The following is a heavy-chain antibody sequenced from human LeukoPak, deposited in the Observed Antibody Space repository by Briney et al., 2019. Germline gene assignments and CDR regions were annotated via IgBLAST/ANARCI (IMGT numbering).Heavy chain of an antibody. Sequence: PSETLSLTCTVSGGSISSSSYYWGWIRQPPGKGLEWIGSIYYSGSTYYNPSLKSRVTISVDTSKNQFSLKLSSVTAADTAVYYCARRRGYGRDYWGQGTLVTVSS. V-gene: IGHV4-39*07. CDR2: IYYSGST. D-gene: IGHD5-18*01. CDR1: GGSISSSSYY. J-gene: IGHJ4*02. CDR3: ARRRGYGRDY.